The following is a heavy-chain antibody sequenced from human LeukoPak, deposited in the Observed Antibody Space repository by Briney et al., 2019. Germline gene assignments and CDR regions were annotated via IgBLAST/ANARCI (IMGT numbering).Heavy chain of an antibody. CDR1: GYSFTSYW. V-gene: IGHV5-10-1*01. Sequence: GESLKISCKGSGYSFTSYWISWVRQMPGKGLEWMGRVDPRDSNTKYSPAFEGHVTFSADKSISTAFLQWSSLEASDTAVYYCARGGWLDDYWGQGTLVIVSS. J-gene: IGHJ4*02. D-gene: IGHD6-19*01. CDR2: VDPRDSNT. CDR3: ARGGWLDDY.